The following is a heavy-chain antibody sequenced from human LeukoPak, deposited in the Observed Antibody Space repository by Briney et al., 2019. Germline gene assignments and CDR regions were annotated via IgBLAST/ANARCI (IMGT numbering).Heavy chain of an antibody. Sequence: PGGSLRLSCAASGFTFSSYAMSWVRQAPGKGLEWVANIKKDGSEKYYVDSVKGRFTISRDNAKNSVYLQMNSLRVEDTAVYYCAPYYYGSGTSLGYWDQGTLVTVSS. CDR3: APYYYGSGTSLGY. D-gene: IGHD3-10*01. V-gene: IGHV3-7*01. CDR1: GFTFSSYA. CDR2: IKKDGSEK. J-gene: IGHJ4*02.